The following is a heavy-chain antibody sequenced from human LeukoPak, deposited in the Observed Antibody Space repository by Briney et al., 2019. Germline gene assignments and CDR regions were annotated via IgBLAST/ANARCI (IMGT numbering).Heavy chain of an antibody. D-gene: IGHD5-12*01. CDR2: ISSSSSYI. CDR3: ARDFEDIVATIPFDY. Sequence: GGSLRLSCAASGFTFSSYSMNWVRQAPGKGLEWVSSISSSSSYIYYADSVKGRFTISRDNAKNSLYLQMNSLRAEDTAVYYYARDFEDIVATIPFDYWGQGTLVTVSS. J-gene: IGHJ4*02. V-gene: IGHV3-21*01. CDR1: GFTFSSYS.